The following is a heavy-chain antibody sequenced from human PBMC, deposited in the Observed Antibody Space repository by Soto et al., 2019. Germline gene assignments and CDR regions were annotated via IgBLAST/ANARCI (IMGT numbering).Heavy chain of an antibody. J-gene: IGHJ6*02. Sequence: QVQLVQSGAEVKKPGASVKVSCKASGYTFTTYEINWVRQVPGQGLEWMGWMSPSSGNTGYVDQFWGRVTMSSNTSMPTAYMELSSLRSADTAVYYCARVGGQLFGDHGMDVWGQGTTVTVSS. CDR2: MSPSSGNT. CDR3: ARVGGQLFGDHGMDV. D-gene: IGHD3-10*01. V-gene: IGHV1-8*01. CDR1: GYTFTTYE.